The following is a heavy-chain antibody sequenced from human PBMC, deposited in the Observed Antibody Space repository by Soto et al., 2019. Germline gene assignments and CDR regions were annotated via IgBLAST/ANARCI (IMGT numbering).Heavy chain of an antibody. CDR3: ARGEQYSGRIFDY. CDR2: AYYRSKWYY. J-gene: IGHJ4*01. V-gene: IGHV6-1*01. Sequence: SQTLSLTCAITGDSVSSNSAGWSWVRQSPSRGLEWLGRAYYRSKWYYEYAVSVRGRITINPDTSKNQYSLQLNSVTPEDTAVYFCARGEQYSGRIFDYWGQGTLVTVSS. D-gene: IGHD1-26*01. CDR1: GDSVSSNSAG.